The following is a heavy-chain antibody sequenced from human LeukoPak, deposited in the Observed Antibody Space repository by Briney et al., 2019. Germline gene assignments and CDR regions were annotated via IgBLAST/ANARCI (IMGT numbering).Heavy chain of an antibody. CDR2: INSVGSST. V-gene: IGHV3-74*01. Sequence: AGGSLTLSCAASGFTFSSYWMDWVRQAPGKGLVWVSRINSVGSSTTYTDSVKGPFTISRDNAKNTLYLQMNSLRAEDTAVYYCARARVDCGGDCYTVFDYWGQGTLVTVSS. J-gene: IGHJ4*02. CDR1: GFTFSSYW. D-gene: IGHD2-21*02. CDR3: ARARVDCGGDCYTVFDY.